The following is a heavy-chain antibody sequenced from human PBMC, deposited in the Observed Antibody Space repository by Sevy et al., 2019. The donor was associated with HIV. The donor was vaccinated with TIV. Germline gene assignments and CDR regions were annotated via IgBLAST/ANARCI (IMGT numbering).Heavy chain of an antibody. CDR2: IYHSGST. D-gene: IGHD2-15*01. CDR1: GGSISSGGYS. CDR3: ARVGGYGYFDY. V-gene: IGHV4-30-2*01. Sequence: SETLSLTCAVSGGSISSGGYSWSWIRQPPGKGLEWIGYIYHSGSTYYNPSLKSRVTISVDRSKNQFSLKLSSVTAADTAAYYCARVGGYGYFDYWGQGTLVTVSS. J-gene: IGHJ4*02.